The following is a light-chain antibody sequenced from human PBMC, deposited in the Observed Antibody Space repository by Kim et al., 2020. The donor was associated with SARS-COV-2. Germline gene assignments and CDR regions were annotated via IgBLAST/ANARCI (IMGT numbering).Light chain of an antibody. CDR2: YDS. CDR3: QVWDSSSDHPV. V-gene: IGLV3-21*04. CDR1: NIGNKS. Sequence: PGKTARITCGGNNIGNKSVHWYQQKPGQAPVLVIYYDSDRPSGIPERFSGSNSGNTATLTISRVEAGDEADYYCQVWDSSSDHPVFGGGTKLTVL. J-gene: IGLJ2*01.